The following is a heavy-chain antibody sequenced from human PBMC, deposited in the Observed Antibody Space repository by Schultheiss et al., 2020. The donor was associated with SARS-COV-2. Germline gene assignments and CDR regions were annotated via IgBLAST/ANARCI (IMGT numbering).Heavy chain of an antibody. J-gene: IGHJ4*02. V-gene: IGHV1-2*02. D-gene: IGHD3-16*02. Sequence: ASVKVSCKASGYTFTGYYMHWVRQAPGQGLEWMGWINPNSGGTNYAQKFQGRVTMTTDTSTSTAYMELRSLRSDDTAVYYCARDFPAWSVWGSYRYYFDYWGQGTLVTVSS. CDR3: ARDFPAWSVWGSYRYYFDY. CDR1: GYTFTGYY. CDR2: INPNSGGT.